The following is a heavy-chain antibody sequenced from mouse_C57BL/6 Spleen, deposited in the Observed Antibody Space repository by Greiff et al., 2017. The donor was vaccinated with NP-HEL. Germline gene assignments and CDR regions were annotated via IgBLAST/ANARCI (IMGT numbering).Heavy chain of an antibody. CDR2: IDPSDSET. J-gene: IGHJ3*01. V-gene: IGHV1-52*01. D-gene: IGHD3-2*02. Sequence: VQLQQPGAELVRPGSSVKLSCKASGYTFTSYWMHWVKQRPIQGLEWIGNIDPSDSETHYNQKFKDKATLTVDKSSSTAYMQLSSLTSEDSAVYYCARDGAAQAPFAYWGQGTLVTVSA. CDR3: ARDGAAQAPFAY. CDR1: GYTFTSYW.